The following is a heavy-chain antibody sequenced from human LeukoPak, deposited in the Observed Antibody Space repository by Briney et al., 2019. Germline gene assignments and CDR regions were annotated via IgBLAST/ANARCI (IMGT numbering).Heavy chain of an antibody. D-gene: IGHD2-2*02. CDR2: IWYDGSNK. J-gene: IGHJ4*02. Sequence: GGSLRLSCAASGFTFSSYGVHWVRQAPGKGLEWVAVIWYDGSNKYYADSVKGRFTISRDNSKNTLYLQMNSLRAEDTAVYYCARDRVPAALLANFDYWGQGTLVTVSS. CDR3: ARDRVPAALLANFDY. V-gene: IGHV3-33*01. CDR1: GFTFSSYG.